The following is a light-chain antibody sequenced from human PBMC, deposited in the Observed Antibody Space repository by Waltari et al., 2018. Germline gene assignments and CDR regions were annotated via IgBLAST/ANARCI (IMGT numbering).Light chain of an antibody. J-gene: IGLJ2*01. CDR2: DDS. CDR3: QVWDSSSDLV. Sequence: SYVLTQPPSVSVAPGQTARITCGGNNIGRKSVHWYQQKPGQAPVLVVYDDSDRPSGIPERFSGSNAGNTATLTSSRVEAGDEADYYCQVWDSSSDLVFGGGTKLTVL. CDR1: NIGRKS. V-gene: IGLV3-21*02.